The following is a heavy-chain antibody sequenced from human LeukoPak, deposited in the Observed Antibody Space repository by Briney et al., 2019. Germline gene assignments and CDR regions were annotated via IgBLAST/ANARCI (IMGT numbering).Heavy chain of an antibody. CDR1: GFTFSSYS. CDR2: ISSSSSYI. J-gene: IGHJ4*02. D-gene: IGHD3-9*01. CDR3: ARVPMGYDILTGYYTWLDY. Sequence: GGSLRLSCAASGFTFSSYSMNWVRQAPGKGLEWVSSISSSSSYIYYADSVKGRFTISRDNAKNSLYLQMNSLRAEDTALYYCARVPMGYDILTGYYTWLDYWGQGTLVTVSS. V-gene: IGHV3-21*01.